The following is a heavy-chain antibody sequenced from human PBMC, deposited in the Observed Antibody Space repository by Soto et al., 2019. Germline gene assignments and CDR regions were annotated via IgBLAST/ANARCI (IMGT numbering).Heavy chain of an antibody. V-gene: IGHV4-30-2*01. D-gene: IGHD5-18*01. Sequence: SGTLSLTCAVSGGSISSGGYSWSWIRQPPGKGLEWIGYIYHSGSTYYNPSLKSRVTISVDRSKNQFSLKLSSVTAADTAVYYCARGQTAMVSNWFDPWGQGTLVTVSS. CDR3: ARGQTAMVSNWFDP. J-gene: IGHJ5*02. CDR2: IYHSGST. CDR1: GGSISSGGYS.